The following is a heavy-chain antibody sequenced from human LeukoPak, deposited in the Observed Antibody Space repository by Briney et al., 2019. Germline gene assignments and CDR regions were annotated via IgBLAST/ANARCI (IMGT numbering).Heavy chain of an antibody. CDR2: INPSGGST. J-gene: IGHJ6*02. Sequence: GASVKVSCKASGYTFTSYYMHWVRQAPGQGLEWMGIINPSGGSTSYAQKFQGRVTMTRDTSTSTVYMELSSLRSEDTAVYYCARDPTVLAMRYYYGMDVWGQGTTVTVSS. CDR1: GYTFTSYY. D-gene: IGHD2-21*01. CDR3: ARDPTVLAMRYYYGMDV. V-gene: IGHV1-46*01.